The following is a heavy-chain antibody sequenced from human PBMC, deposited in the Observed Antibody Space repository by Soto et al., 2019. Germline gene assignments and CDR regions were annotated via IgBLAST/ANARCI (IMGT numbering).Heavy chain of an antibody. CDR2: ISSSGKTI. CDR3: ARPMDGT. Sequence: EVQLVESGGGLVQPGGSLRLSCAASGFSFSSYEMNWVRQAPGKGLEWISYISSSGKTIFYADSVKGRFTISRDNAKNSLYLQMNSRRVEDTAVYYCARPMDGTWGQGTLVTVSS. CDR1: GFSFSSYE. J-gene: IGHJ4*02. V-gene: IGHV3-48*03. D-gene: IGHD1-7*01.